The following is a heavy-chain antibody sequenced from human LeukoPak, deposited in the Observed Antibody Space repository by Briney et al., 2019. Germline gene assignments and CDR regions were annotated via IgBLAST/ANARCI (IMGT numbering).Heavy chain of an antibody. V-gene: IGHV4-39*01. CDR3: ARLHYGGNYGYYYYYMDV. D-gene: IGHD4-23*01. CDR1: GGSISSSSYY. Sequence: SETLSLTCTVSGGSISSSSYYWGWIRQPPGKGLEWIGSIFYTGSTYYNPSLKSRVSISVDTSKNQFSLKVSSVTAADTAVYYCARLHYGGNYGYYYYYMDVWGKGTTVTISS. CDR2: IFYTGST. J-gene: IGHJ6*03.